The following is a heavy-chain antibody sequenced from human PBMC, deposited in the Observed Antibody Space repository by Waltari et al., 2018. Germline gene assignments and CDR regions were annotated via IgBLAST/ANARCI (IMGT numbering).Heavy chain of an antibody. CDR3: ATQGSSWNFDY. CDR1: GYTFTAYY. J-gene: IGHJ4*02. D-gene: IGHD6-13*01. CDR2: INPNSGGT. V-gene: IGHV1-2*05. Sequence: QVQLVQSGAEVKKPGASVKVSCKASGYTFTAYYMHWVPQAPGQGLEWLGAINPNSGGTNHAHQCQGRVTMTRDTYISAVYMELSRLTSDDVVVYYCATQGSSWNFDYWGQGTLVTVSS.